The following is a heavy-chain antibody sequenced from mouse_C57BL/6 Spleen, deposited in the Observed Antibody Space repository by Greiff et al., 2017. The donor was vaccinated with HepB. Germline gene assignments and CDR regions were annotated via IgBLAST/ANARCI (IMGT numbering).Heavy chain of an antibody. V-gene: IGHV1-62-2*01. CDR3: ARHGFYGSSPPYAMDY. CDR1: GYTFTEYT. Sequence: QVQLKESGAELVKPGASVKLSCKASGYTFTEYTIHWVKQRSGQGLEWIGWFYPGSGSIKYNEKFKDKATLTADKSSSTVYMELSRLTSEDSAVYFCARHGFYGSSPPYAMDYWGQGTSVTVSS. CDR2: FYPGSGSI. J-gene: IGHJ4*01. D-gene: IGHD1-1*01.